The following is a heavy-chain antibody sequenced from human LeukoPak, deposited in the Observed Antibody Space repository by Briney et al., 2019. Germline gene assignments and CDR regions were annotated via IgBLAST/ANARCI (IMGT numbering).Heavy chain of an antibody. CDR1: GITGSPFSSHW. CDR3: VRGGWGVVIPHDGFDI. D-gene: IGHD3-3*01. V-gene: IGHV3-21*01. CDR2: ISATNSYI. Sequence: GGSLRLSCAASGITGSPFSSHWFHWVRQAPGKGLEWVATISATNSYIYYADSVKGRFTISRDNAKNSLYLQVNSLRAEDTAVYYCVRGGWGVVIPHDGFDIWGQGTMVIVSS. J-gene: IGHJ3*02.